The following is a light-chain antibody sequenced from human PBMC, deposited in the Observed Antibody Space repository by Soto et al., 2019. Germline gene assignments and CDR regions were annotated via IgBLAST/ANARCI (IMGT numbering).Light chain of an antibody. CDR2: AAS. CDR1: QSITRY. CDR3: QQSYSTPRT. V-gene: IGKV1-39*01. Sequence: DIQMTQSPSSLSTSVGDRVTITCRASQSITRYLNWYQQKPQKPPNLLIYAASTLQSGVPSRFNGSGSGTDFTLTISSVQREDFDTYYCQQSYSTPRTFGQGTRVEIK. J-gene: IGKJ1*01.